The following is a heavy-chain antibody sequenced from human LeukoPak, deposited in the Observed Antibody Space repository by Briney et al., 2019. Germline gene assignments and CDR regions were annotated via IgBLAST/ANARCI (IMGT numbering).Heavy chain of an antibody. CDR1: GFTFSSYG. Sequence: PGGSLRLSCAASGFTFSSYGMHWVRQAPGKGLEWVAFIRYDGSNKYYADSVKGRFTISRDNSKNTLYLQMNSLRAEDTAVYYCAKTHSSGYLTRSPNDYWGQRTLVTVSS. V-gene: IGHV3-30*02. D-gene: IGHD3-22*01. CDR3: AKTHSSGYLTRSPNDY. J-gene: IGHJ4*02. CDR2: IRYDGSNK.